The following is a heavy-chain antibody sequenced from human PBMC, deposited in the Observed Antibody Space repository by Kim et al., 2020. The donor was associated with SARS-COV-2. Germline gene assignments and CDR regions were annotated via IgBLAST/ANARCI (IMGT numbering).Heavy chain of an antibody. D-gene: IGHD6-19*01. Sequence: SQKFQGRVTITRDTSASTAYMGLSSLRSEDTAVYYCARDRDNSGLSWFDPWGQGTLVTVSS. V-gene: IGHV1-3*01. CDR3: ARDRDNSGLSWFDP. J-gene: IGHJ5*02.